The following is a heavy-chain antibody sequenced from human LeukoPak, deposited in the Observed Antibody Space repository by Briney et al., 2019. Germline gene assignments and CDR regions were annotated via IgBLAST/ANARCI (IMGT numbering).Heavy chain of an antibody. D-gene: IGHD6-13*01. Sequence: GGSLRLSCAASGFTFSSYAMSWVRQAPGKGLEWVSAISGSGGSTYYADSVKGRFTISRDNSQNTLYLQMNSLRAEDTAVYYCASPPGIAAAGIYYYYYYLDVWGKGTTVTVSS. J-gene: IGHJ6*03. CDR3: ASPPGIAAAGIYYYYYYLDV. CDR1: GFTFSSYA. V-gene: IGHV3-23*01. CDR2: ISGSGGST.